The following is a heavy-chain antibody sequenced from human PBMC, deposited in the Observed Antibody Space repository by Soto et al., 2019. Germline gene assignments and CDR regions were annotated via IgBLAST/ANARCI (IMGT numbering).Heavy chain of an antibody. D-gene: IGHD2-15*01. CDR3: AREAPYLGYCSGGSSCFGGAFDI. Sequence: GGSLRLSCAASGFTFSDYYMSWIRQAPGKGLEWVSYISSSGSTIYYADSVKGRFTISRDNAKNSLYLQMNSLRAEDTAVYYCAREAPYLGYCSGGSSCFGGAFDIWGQGTMVTVSS. CDR1: GFTFSDYY. V-gene: IGHV3-11*01. J-gene: IGHJ3*02. CDR2: ISSSGSTI.